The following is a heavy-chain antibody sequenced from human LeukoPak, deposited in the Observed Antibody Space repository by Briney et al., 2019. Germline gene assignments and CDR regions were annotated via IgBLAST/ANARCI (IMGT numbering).Heavy chain of an antibody. V-gene: IGHV3-30-3*01. CDR3: VRDSDRRSDY. CDR1: GFDFSRYV. D-gene: IGHD3-22*01. CDR2: ISPEGYMK. Sequence: PGRSLRLSCAASGFDFSRYVIHWVRQGPGKGLEWVAVISPEGYMKDYADSVKGRFTISRDNAKNSLYLQMNTLRAEDTAVYYCVRDSDRRSDYWGQGTLVTVSS. J-gene: IGHJ4*02.